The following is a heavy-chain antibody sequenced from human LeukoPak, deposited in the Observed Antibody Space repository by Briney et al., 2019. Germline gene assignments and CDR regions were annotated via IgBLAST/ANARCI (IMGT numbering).Heavy chain of an antibody. D-gene: IGHD6-19*01. CDR3: ARGRVGQWLVDAFDI. CDR1: GFTFSSYW. J-gene: IGHJ3*02. CDR2: IKQDGSEK. Sequence: GGSLRLSCAASGFTFSSYWMSWVRQAPGKGLEWVADIKQDGSEKYYVDSVKGRFTISRDNAKNSLYLQMNSLRAEDTAVYYCARGRVGQWLVDAFDIWGQGTMVTVSS. V-gene: IGHV3-7*01.